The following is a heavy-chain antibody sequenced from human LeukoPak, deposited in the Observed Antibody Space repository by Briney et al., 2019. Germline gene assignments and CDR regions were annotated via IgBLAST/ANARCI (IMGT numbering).Heavy chain of an antibody. Sequence: ASVTVSCKASGYGFTGYFMHWVRQAPGQGLEWMGWINPDSGGTNYAQKFRGRVTLTRDTSIYTAYMELSRLRSDDTAVYYCVRDLFFAAAEREGDDYWGQGTLVTVSS. CDR1: GYGFTGYF. CDR2: INPDSGGT. CDR3: VRDLFFAAAEREGDDY. V-gene: IGHV1-2*02. D-gene: IGHD6-13*01. J-gene: IGHJ4*02.